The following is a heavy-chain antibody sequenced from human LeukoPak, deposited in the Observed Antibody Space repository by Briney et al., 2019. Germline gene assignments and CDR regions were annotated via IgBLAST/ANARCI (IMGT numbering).Heavy chain of an antibody. CDR2: MNPNSGNT. J-gene: IGHJ4*02. V-gene: IGHV1-8*01. Sequence: GASVKVSYKSSGYTFTTYDISWVRQATGQGLEWRGWMNPNSGNTGYAQKFQGRVTMTRNTSISTAYMELSSLRSEDTAVYYCARSVETLYSSSSGFFDYWGQGTLVTVSS. D-gene: IGHD6-6*01. CDR3: ARSVETLYSSSSGFFDY. CDR1: GYTFTTYD.